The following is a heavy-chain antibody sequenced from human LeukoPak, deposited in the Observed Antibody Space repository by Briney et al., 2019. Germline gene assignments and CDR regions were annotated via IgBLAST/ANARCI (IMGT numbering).Heavy chain of an antibody. CDR1: GYSFTGYY. Sequence: ASVKVSCKASGYSFTGYYMHWVRQAPGQGLEWMGCINPKSGGTDYAQKFQGRVTVTRDTSISTAYMELSRLTSDDTAVYYCAGLSRYDPYYFDYWGQGTLVAVSS. CDR3: AGLSRYDPYYFDY. D-gene: IGHD5-12*01. CDR2: INPKSGGT. J-gene: IGHJ4*02. V-gene: IGHV1-2*02.